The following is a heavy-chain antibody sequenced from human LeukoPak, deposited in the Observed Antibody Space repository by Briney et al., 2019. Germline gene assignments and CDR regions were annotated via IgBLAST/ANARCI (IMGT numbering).Heavy chain of an antibody. D-gene: IGHD5-18*01. CDR3: ATTGYRGLDI. CDR1: GGSISSYY. CDR2: ISYSGST. J-gene: IGHJ3*02. Sequence: PSETLSLTCTVSGGSISSYYWSWIRQPPGKGLEWIGYISYSGSTNYNPSLKSRVTISVETSKNQFSLKLSSVTAADTAVYYCATTGYRGLDIWGQGTMVTVSS. V-gene: IGHV4-59*01.